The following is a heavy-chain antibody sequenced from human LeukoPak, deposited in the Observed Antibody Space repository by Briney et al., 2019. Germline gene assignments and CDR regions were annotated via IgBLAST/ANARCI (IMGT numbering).Heavy chain of an antibody. CDR2: INQDGGEK. CDR1: GFTSSTYW. CDR3: ARGDKFSGDY. J-gene: IGHJ4*02. V-gene: IGHV3-7*04. Sequence: PGGSLRLSCAASGFTSSTYWMSWVRQAPGKGLEWVANINQDGGEKYYVDSVKGRFTIPRDNAKNSLYLQMNSLRAEDTAVYYCARGDKFSGDYWGQGTLVTVSS. D-gene: IGHD2-15*01.